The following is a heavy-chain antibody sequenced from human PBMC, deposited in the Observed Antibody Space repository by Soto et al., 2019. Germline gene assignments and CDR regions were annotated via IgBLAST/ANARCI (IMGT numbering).Heavy chain of an antibody. D-gene: IGHD1-1*01. Sequence: QVQLVQSGAEVKMPGASVKVSGKATGYTFSSYDINWVRQATGQGLEWMGWMNPNSGNTGYAQKFQGRVTMTRNTSISTAYMELSSLRSEDTAVYYCARERTGTTSMDVWGQGTTVTVSS. CDR2: MNPNSGNT. CDR1: GYTFSSYD. J-gene: IGHJ6*02. V-gene: IGHV1-8*01. CDR3: ARERTGTTSMDV.